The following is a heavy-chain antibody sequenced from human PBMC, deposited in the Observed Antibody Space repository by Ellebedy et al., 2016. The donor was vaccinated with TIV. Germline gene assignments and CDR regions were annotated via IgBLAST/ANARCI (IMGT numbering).Heavy chain of an antibody. CDR2: ISYDGSNK. Sequence: GESLKISXAASGFTFSSYAMSWVRQAPGKGLEWVAVISYDGSNKYYADSVKGRFTISRDNSKNTLYLQMNSLRAEDTAVYYCAREEEDIVATINYFDYWGQGTLVTVSS. V-gene: IGHV3-30-3*01. CDR1: GFTFSSYA. D-gene: IGHD5-12*01. J-gene: IGHJ4*02. CDR3: AREEEDIVATINYFDY.